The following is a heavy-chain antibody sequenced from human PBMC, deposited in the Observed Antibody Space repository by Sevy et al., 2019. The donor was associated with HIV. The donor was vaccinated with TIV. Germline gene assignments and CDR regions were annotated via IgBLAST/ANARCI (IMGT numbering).Heavy chain of an antibody. CDR3: AREGCTRPHDH. V-gene: IGHV3-23*01. CDR2: LSFGCGRI. Sequence: GGCLRLSCVASGFNFNIYSMSWVRQAPGKGLEWVSTLSFGCGRINHADSVQGRFTMSRDDSKKTVYLEMNSLRAEDTAMYYCAREGCTRPHDHWGQGTLVTVSS. D-gene: IGHD2-8*01. J-gene: IGHJ4*02. CDR1: GFNFNIYS.